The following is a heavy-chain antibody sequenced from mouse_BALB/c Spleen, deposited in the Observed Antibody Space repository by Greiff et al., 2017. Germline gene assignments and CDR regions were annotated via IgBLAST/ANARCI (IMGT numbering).Heavy chain of an antibody. V-gene: IGHV1-15*01. Sequence: VQLQQSGAELVRPGASVTLSCKASGYTFTDYEMHWVKQTPVHGLEWIGAIDPETGGTDYNQKFKGKATMTADNSSSTAYMELRSLTSEDSAVYYGTRGIYYVYDWFAYWGQGTLVTVSA. CDR3: TRGIYYVYDWFAY. CDR2: IDPETGGT. CDR1: GYTFTDYE. J-gene: IGHJ3*01. D-gene: IGHD2-2*01.